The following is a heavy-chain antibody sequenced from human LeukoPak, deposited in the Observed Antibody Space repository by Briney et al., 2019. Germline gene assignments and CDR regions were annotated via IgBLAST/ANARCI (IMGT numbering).Heavy chain of an antibody. CDR1: GFSFSDDF. Sequence: PGGSLRLSCVASGFSFSDDFMSWIRQAPGQRPEWVSYISHSGYTIQYADSVRGRFTISRDNAKNTVYLQMNSLRTEDTAVYYCARGLPNYYGMDVWGQGTTVTVSS. CDR2: ISHSGYTI. V-gene: IGHV3-11*04. J-gene: IGHJ6*02. CDR3: ARGLPNYYGMDV.